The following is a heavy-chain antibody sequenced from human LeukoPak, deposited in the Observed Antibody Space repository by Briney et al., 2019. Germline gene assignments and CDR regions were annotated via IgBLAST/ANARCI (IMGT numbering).Heavy chain of an antibody. D-gene: IGHD5-18*01. V-gene: IGHV4-39*01. CDR1: GGSVSSSSYY. J-gene: IGHJ4*02. Sequence: SETLSLTCTVSGGSVSSSSYYWGWIRQPPGKGLEWIGSIYYSGTTYYDPSLKSRVTISVDTSKNQFSLKLRSVTAADTAVYYCARHSQYSYGLLYFFDFWGQGTLVTVSS. CDR2: IYYSGTT. CDR3: ARHSQYSYGLLYFFDF.